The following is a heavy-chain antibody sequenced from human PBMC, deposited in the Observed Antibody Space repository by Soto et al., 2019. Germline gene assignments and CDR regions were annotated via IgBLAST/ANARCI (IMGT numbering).Heavy chain of an antibody. CDR2: IKEDGSEK. D-gene: IGHD1-1*01. Sequence: PWGSMRLSCAASGFTFSSFWMTWVRQAPGKGLEWVANIKEDGSEKKYVDSVKGRFTISKDTSTSTVYMELNSLTSEDTAVYYCARDQSWHDLVWWFDPWGQGTLVNVSS. V-gene: IGHV3-7*03. CDR1: GFTFSSFW. J-gene: IGHJ5*02. CDR3: ARDQSWHDLVWWFDP.